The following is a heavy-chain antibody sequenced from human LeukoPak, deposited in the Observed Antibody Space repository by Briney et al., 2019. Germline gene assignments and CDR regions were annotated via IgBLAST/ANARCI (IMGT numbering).Heavy chain of an antibody. CDR1: GFTFSSYA. Sequence: PGRSLRLSCAASGFTFSSYAMHWVRQAPGKGLEWVAVISYDGSNKYYADSVKGRFTISRDNSKNTLYLQMSSLRAEDTAVYYCARDAADCSSTSCYTVYYYYMDVWGKGTTVTVSS. CDR3: ARDAADCSSTSCYTVYYYYMDV. CDR2: ISYDGSNK. V-gene: IGHV3-30*15. D-gene: IGHD2-2*02. J-gene: IGHJ6*03.